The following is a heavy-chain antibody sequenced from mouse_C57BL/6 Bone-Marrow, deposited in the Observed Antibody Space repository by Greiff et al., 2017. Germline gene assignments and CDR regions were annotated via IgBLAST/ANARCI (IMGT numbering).Heavy chain of an antibody. D-gene: IGHD1-1*01. J-gene: IGHJ4*01. Sequence: QVQLQQPGAELVKPGASVKLSCKASGYTFTSYWMHWVKQRPGQGLEWIGMIHPNSGSTNYNEKFKSKATLTVDKTSSTAYMQLRSLTSEDSAVYYCARFPFYRDYWGQGTSVTVSS. CDR3: ARFPFYRDY. CDR2: IHPNSGST. V-gene: IGHV1-64*01. CDR1: GYTFTSYW.